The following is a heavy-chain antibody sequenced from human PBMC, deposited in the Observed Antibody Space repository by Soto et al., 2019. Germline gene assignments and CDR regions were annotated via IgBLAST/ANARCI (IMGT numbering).Heavy chain of an antibody. CDR1: GFSLSNAGLG. Sequence: QVTVKESGPVLVKPTETLTLTCTVSGFSLSNAGLGVSWIRQPPGKALEWLAHIFSNDEKSYSTSLKSRLTISNDTSKSKVVLTMTNMDPVDTATYYCASTYSTSWYLFDPWGQGTLVTVSS. CDR3: ASTYSTSWYLFDP. V-gene: IGHV2-26*04. J-gene: IGHJ5*02. CDR2: IFSNDEK. D-gene: IGHD6-13*01.